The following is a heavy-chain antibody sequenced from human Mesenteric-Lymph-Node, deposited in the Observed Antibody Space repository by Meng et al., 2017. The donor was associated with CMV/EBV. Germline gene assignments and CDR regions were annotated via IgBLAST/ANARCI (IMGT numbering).Heavy chain of an antibody. Sequence: ETLSLTCVASGFTLSNYAMSWVRQAPGKGLEWVSAISNSGGTTYYADSVRGRFTISRDNSKNTLYLQMNSLRAEDTAVYYCAKDPNDFYGWYFDLWGRGTLVTVSS. CDR1: GFTLSNYA. D-gene: IGHD3-3*01. J-gene: IGHJ2*01. CDR2: ISNSGGTT. V-gene: IGHV3-23*01. CDR3: AKDPNDFYGWYFDL.